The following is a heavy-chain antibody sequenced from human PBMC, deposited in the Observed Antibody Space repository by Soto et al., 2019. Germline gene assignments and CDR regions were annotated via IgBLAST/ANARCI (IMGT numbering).Heavy chain of an antibody. Sequence: PGGSLRLSCAASGFTFSSYGMHWVRQAPGKGLEWVAVIWYDGSNKYYADSVKGRFTISRDNSKNTLYLQMNSLRAEDTAVYYCARDGGDYGLGHNWFDPWGQGTLVTVSS. CDR1: GFTFSSYG. CDR2: IWYDGSNK. CDR3: ARDGGDYGLGHNWFDP. V-gene: IGHV3-33*01. D-gene: IGHD4-17*01. J-gene: IGHJ5*02.